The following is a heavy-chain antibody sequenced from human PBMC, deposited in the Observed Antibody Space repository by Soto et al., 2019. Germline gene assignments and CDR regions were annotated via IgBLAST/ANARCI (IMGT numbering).Heavy chain of an antibody. CDR1: GYTFSNYG. J-gene: IGHJ3*01. CDR2: ISAFDGPT. V-gene: IGHV1-18*01. CDR3: ARDRQFQLLHDAFDL. Sequence: QVQLAQSGGEVKKPGASVRVSCKASGYTFSNYGVSWVRQATGPGLEWMGWISAFDGPTNYTETFQDRVTLTTDTSTGTAYMELRSLRSDDTAMYFCARDRQFQLLHDAFDLWGQGTMVTVSS. D-gene: IGHD2-2*01.